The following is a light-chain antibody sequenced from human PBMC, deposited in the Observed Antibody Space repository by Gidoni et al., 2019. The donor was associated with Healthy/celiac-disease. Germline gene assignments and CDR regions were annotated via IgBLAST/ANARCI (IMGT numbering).Light chain of an antibody. J-gene: IGLJ1*01. CDR1: SSNIGAGYD. CDR3: QSYDSSLSGPYV. CDR2: GNS. Sequence: QSVLTPPPSVSGAPGQRVTISCTGSSSNIGAGYDVHWYPQLPGTAPKLLIYGNSNRPSGVPDRFSGSKSGTSASLAITGLQAEDEADYYCQSYDSSLSGPYVFGTGTKVTVL. V-gene: IGLV1-40*01.